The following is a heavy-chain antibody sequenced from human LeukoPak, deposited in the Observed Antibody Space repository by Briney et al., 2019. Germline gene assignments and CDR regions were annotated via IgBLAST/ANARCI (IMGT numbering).Heavy chain of an antibody. Sequence: SETLSLTCTVSGGSISTYYWTWIRQPPGKGLEWIGYIYYSGSTYYNPPLKSRVTISVDTSKNQFSLKLSSVTAADTAVYYCARAHPHITIWGLEKSAFDIWGQGTMVTVSS. CDR1: GGSISTYY. CDR2: IYYSGST. CDR3: ARAHPHITIWGLEKSAFDI. V-gene: IGHV4-30-4*08. D-gene: IGHD3-9*01. J-gene: IGHJ3*02.